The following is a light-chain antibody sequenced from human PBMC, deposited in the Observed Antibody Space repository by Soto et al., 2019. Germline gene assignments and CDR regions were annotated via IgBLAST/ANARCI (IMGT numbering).Light chain of an antibody. Sequence: QSVLTQPPSVSAAPVQKVTISCSGSTSNIGNNYVSWYQQFPGTAPKIIIYDDDKRSSGIPDRFSGSKFGTSATLTITGLQTGEEALYFCGGWVSSLSAGGVFGGGTKLTVL. V-gene: IGLV1-51*01. CDR3: GGWVSSLSAGGV. CDR2: DDD. J-gene: IGLJ3*02. CDR1: TSNIGNNY.